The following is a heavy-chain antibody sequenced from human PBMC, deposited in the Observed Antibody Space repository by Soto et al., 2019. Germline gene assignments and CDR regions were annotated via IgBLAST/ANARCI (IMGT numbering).Heavy chain of an antibody. J-gene: IGHJ5*02. CDR2: MSTYTGDT. Sequence: QVRLVQSGAEVKRPGASVKVSCKTYGYSFTVYGISWVRQAPGQGLEWMGWMSTYTGDTNYARKFRGRVTMTTAIPASTASMELRSLTSDDTAVYYCARDPGGATGFDPWGQGTPVIVST. V-gene: IGHV1-18*01. D-gene: IGHD3-10*01. CDR1: GYSFTVYG. CDR3: ARDPGGATGFDP.